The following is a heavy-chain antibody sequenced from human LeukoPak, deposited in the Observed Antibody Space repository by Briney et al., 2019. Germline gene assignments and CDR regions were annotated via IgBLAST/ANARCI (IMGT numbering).Heavy chain of an antibody. CDR2: ISSSSSYI. Sequence: GGSLRLSCAASGFTFSSYSMNWVRQAPGKGLEWVSSISSSSSYIYYADSVKGRFTISRDNAKNSLYLQMNSLRAEDTAVYYCARTPWGDYDILTGYYNHYYYYYMDVWGKGTTVTISS. D-gene: IGHD3-9*01. CDR3: ARTPWGDYDILTGYYNHYYYYYMDV. J-gene: IGHJ6*03. CDR1: GFTFSSYS. V-gene: IGHV3-21*01.